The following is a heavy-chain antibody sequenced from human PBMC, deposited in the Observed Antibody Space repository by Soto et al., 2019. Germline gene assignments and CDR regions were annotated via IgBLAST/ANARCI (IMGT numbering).Heavy chain of an antibody. D-gene: IGHD3-10*01. CDR3: AKGRRNYYGSGSYFPYFDY. CDR2: ISWDGGST. J-gene: IGHJ4*02. Sequence: GGSLRLSCAASGFTFDDYTMHWVRQAPGKGLEWVSLISWDGGSTYYADSVKGRFTISRDNSKNSLYLQMNSLRTEDTALYYCAKGRRNYYGSGSYFPYFDYWGQGTLVTVSS. CDR1: GFTFDDYT. V-gene: IGHV3-43*01.